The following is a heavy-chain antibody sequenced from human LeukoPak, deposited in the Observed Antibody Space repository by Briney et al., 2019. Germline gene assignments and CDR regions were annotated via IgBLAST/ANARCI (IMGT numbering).Heavy chain of an antibody. J-gene: IGHJ4*02. CDR2: IYYSGST. V-gene: IGHV4-59*12. CDR1: GGSISSYY. CDR3: ARGRRSNNMIVVVISPLFDY. D-gene: IGHD3-22*01. Sequence: SETLSLTCTVSGGSISSYYWSWIRQPPGKGLEWIGYIYYSGSTNYNPSLKSRVTISVDTSKNQFSLKLSSVTAADTAVYYCARGRRSNNMIVVVISPLFDYWGQGTLVTVSS.